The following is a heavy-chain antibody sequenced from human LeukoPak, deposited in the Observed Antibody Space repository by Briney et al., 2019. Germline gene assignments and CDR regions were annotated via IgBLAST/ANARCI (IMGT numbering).Heavy chain of an antibody. J-gene: IGHJ3*01. D-gene: IGHD3-22*01. CDR2: INSDGSTT. V-gene: IGHV3-74*01. CDR3: ARGWVPSDITMN. Sequence: QPGGSLRLSFAASGFTFSSYWMHWVRQAPGKGLVWVSRINSDGSTTEYADSVKGRFTISRDNAENTLYLQMNSLRAEDTAVYYCARGWVPSDITMNWGQGTMVTVSS. CDR1: GFTFSSYW.